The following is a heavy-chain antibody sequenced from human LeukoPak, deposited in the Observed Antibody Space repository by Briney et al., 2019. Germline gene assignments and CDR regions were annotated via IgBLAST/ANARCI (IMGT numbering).Heavy chain of an antibody. V-gene: IGHV1-2*04. D-gene: IGHD3-10*01. CDR1: GYTFTGYY. CDR2: INPNSGGT. J-gene: IGHJ5*02. Sequence: GASVKVSCKASGYTFTGYYMHWVRQAPGQGLEWMGWINPNSGGTNYAQKFQGWVTMTRDTSISTAYMELSRLRSDDTAVYYCARGAEVWFGELFRNWFDPWGQGTLVTVSS. CDR3: ARGAEVWFGELFRNWFDP.